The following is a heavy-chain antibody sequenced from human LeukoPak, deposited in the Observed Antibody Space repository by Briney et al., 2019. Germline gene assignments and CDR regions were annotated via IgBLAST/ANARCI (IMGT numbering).Heavy chain of an antibody. CDR3: ARTNVYYYDSSDYYPYFDY. CDR2: ISAYNGNT. Sequence: ASVKVSCKASGYTFTSYGISWVRQAPGQGLEWMGWISAYNGNTNYAQKLQGRVTMTTDTSTSTAYMELRSLRSDDTAVYYCARTNVYYYDSSDYYPYFDYWGQGTWSPSPQ. CDR1: GYTFTSYG. V-gene: IGHV1-18*01. J-gene: IGHJ4*02. D-gene: IGHD3-22*01.